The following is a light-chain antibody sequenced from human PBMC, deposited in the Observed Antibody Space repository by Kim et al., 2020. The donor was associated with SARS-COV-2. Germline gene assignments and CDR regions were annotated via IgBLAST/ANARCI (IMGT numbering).Light chain of an antibody. V-gene: IGKV3-20*01. J-gene: IGKJ2*01. Sequence: EIVLTQSPGTLSLSPGERATLSCRASQSVSSSHFAGYQQKPGQPPRLLVYGASSRATGIPDSFSGSGSGTDFTLTVSRLEPEDFAVYYCQQFVSSYNFGQGTKLVI. CDR1: QSVSSSH. CDR2: GAS. CDR3: QQFVSSYN.